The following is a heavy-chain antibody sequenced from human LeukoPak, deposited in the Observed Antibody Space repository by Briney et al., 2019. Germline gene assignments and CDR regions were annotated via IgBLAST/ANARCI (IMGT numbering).Heavy chain of an antibody. CDR1: GFTFSNAY. J-gene: IGHJ4*02. CDR3: AKAVAAAGLYYFDY. Sequence: GGSLRLSCAASGFTFSNAYMNWVRQAPGKGLEWVSSISSSGDSTFYADSVKGRFTFSRDNSKNTLYLQMNSLRAEDTAVYYCAKAVAAAGLYYFDYWGQGSLVTVSS. D-gene: IGHD6-13*01. CDR2: ISSSGDST. V-gene: IGHV3-23*01.